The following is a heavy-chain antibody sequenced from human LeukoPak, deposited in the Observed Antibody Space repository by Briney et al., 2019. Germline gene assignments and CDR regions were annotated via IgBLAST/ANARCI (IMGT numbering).Heavy chain of an antibody. D-gene: IGHD1-26*01. CDR2: IYYSGST. Sequence: PSETLSLTCTVSGGSISSYYWSGIRQPPGKGLEWIGYIYYSGSTNYNPSLKSRVTISVDTSKNQFSLKLSSVTAADTAVYYCARSGTLSFDAFDIWGQGTMVTVSS. J-gene: IGHJ3*02. V-gene: IGHV4-59*01. CDR1: GGSISSYY. CDR3: ARSGTLSFDAFDI.